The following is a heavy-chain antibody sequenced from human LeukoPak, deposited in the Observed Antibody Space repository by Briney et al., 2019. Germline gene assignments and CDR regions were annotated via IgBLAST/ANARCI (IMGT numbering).Heavy chain of an antibody. CDR2: IYPGDSDT. CDR1: GYSFTSYW. V-gene: IGHV5-51*01. CDR3: ARLEGAVAGKWMNWFDP. Sequence: GESLKISCKASGYSFTSYWIGWVRQMPGKGLEWMGIIYPGDSDTRYSPSFQGQVTISADKSISTAYLQWSSLKASDTAMYYCARLEGAVAGKWMNWFDPWGQGTLVTVSS. J-gene: IGHJ5*02. D-gene: IGHD6-19*01.